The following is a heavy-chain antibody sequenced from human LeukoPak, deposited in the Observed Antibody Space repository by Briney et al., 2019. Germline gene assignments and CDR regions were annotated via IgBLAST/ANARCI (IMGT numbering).Heavy chain of an antibody. CDR2: IIPIFGTA. CDR3: ARDRGSGWLPYYFDY. D-gene: IGHD6-19*01. J-gene: IGHJ4*02. V-gene: IGHV1-69*05. CDR1: GGTFSSYA. Sequence: ASVKVSCKASGGTFSSYAISWVRQAPGQGLEWMGRIIPIFGTANYAQKFQGRVTITTGESTSTAYMELSSLRSEDTAVYYCARDRGSGWLPYYFDYWGQGTLVTVSS.